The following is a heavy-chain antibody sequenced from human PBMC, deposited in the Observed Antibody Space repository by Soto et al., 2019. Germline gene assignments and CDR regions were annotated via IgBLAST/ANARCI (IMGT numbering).Heavy chain of an antibody. CDR3: AQMRGYDLGSTTFQH. V-gene: IGHV3-23*01. CDR2: ISGNGDTT. D-gene: IGHD5-12*01. CDR1: GFTFSSSA. J-gene: IGHJ1*01. Sequence: EVQLLDSGGGLVQPGGSLRLSCAASGFTFSSSAMSWVRQAPGKGLDWVSSISGNGDTTYYADSVTVRFTISRAISKNTLDLQMNSLRPEDTAAFYCAQMRGYDLGSTTFQHCRQGTLVSVSS.